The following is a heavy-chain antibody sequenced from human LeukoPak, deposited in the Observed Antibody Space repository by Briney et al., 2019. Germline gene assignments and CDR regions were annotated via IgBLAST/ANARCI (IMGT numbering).Heavy chain of an antibody. V-gene: IGHV4-30-4*01. CDR3: ARQGGSSWPLDY. CDR2: IYYSGST. Sequence: PSQTLSLTCTVSGDSISSGDYYWSWIRQPPGKGLEWIGYIYYSGSTYYNPSLKSRVTISVDTSKNQFSLKLSSVTAADTAVYYCARQGGSSWPLDYWGQGTLVTVSS. CDR1: GDSISSGDYY. J-gene: IGHJ4*02. D-gene: IGHD6-13*01.